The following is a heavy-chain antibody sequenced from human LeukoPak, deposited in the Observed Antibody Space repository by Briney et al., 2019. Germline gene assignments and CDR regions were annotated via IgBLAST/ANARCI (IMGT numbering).Heavy chain of an antibody. CDR1: GGSSRSGDYF. Sequence: SETLSLTCAVSGGSSRSGDYFWSWIRQPPGKGLEWIGHIHYSGNTYDNPSLKSRVSISVDTSKNQFSLKLSSVTAADTAVYYCARENNDYGGKKAFDYWGQGTLVTVSS. J-gene: IGHJ4*02. CDR2: IHYSGNT. CDR3: ARENNDYGGKKAFDY. D-gene: IGHD4-23*01. V-gene: IGHV4-30-4*01.